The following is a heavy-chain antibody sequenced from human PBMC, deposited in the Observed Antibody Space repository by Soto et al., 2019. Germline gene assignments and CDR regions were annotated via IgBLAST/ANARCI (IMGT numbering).Heavy chain of an antibody. CDR3: AHIVVGGLGYYFDY. J-gene: IGHJ4*02. CDR1: GFSLSSTRMA. CDR2: IYWDDDK. V-gene: IGHV2-5*02. D-gene: IGHD6-19*01. Sequence: QITLKESGPTLVKPTQTLTLTCTFSGFSLSSTRMAVGWIRQPPGKALEWLALIYWDDDKRYSPFLKSRLTITKDTSKYLVVLTRSNMDPVDTARYYCAHIVVGGLGYYFDYLGQGTLVTIS.